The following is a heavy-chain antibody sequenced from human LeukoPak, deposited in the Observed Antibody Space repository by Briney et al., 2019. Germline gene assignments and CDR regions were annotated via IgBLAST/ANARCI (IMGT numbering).Heavy chain of an antibody. J-gene: IGHJ4*02. CDR1: GGSISSYY. D-gene: IGHD1/OR15-1a*01. CDR2: IYYSGST. Sequence: PSETLSLTCTVSGGSISSYYWSWIRQPPGKGLEWIGYIYYSGSTNYNPSLKSRVTISVDTSKNQFSLKLSSVTAADTAVYYCARHVLEQPAHFDYWGQGTLVTVSS. CDR3: ARHVLEQPAHFDY. V-gene: IGHV4-59*08.